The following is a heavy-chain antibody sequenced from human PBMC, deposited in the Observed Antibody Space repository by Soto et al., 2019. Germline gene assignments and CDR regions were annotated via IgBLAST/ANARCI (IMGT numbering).Heavy chain of an antibody. CDR3: VKGGYSSSWYGSDYYYGMDV. D-gene: IGHD6-13*01. J-gene: IGHJ6*02. CDR1: GFTFSSYA. CDR2: ISSNGGST. V-gene: IGHV3-64D*08. Sequence: GGSLRLSCSASGFTFSSYAMHWVRQAPGKGLEYVSAISSNGGSTYYADSVKGRFTISRDNSKNTLYLQMSSLRAEDTAVYYCVKGGYSSSWYGSDYYYGMDVWGQGTTVTVSS.